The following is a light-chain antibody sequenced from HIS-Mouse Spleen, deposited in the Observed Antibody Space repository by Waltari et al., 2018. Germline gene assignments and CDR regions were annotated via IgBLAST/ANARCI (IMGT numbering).Light chain of an antibody. J-gene: IGLJ1*01. V-gene: IGLV2-14*01. CDR3: SSYTSSSTYV. CDR2: EVS. CDR1: SSDVGGYNY. Sequence: QSALTQPASVSGSPGQSITISCTGTSSDVGGYNYVSWYQQHPGQAPKLMIYEVSNRPSGVSNRCSGSKSGNTASLTISGLQAEDEADYYCSSYTSSSTYVFGTGTKVTVL.